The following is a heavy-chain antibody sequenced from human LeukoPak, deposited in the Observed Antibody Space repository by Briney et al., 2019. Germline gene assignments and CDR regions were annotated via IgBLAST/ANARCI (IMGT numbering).Heavy chain of an antibody. CDR2: INPSGGST. CDR3: ASYMVANHYYGMDV. Sequence: GASVRVSFKASGGTFSSYAISWVRQAPGQGLEWMGIINPSGGSTSYAQKFQGRVTMTRDTSTSTVYMELSSLRSEDTAVYYCASYMVANHYYGMDVWGQGTTVTVSS. V-gene: IGHV1-46*01. J-gene: IGHJ6*02. CDR1: GGTFSSYA. D-gene: IGHD5-12*01.